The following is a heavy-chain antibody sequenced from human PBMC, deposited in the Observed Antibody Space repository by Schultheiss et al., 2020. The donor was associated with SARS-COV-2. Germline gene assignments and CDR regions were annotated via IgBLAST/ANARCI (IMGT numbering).Heavy chain of an antibody. CDR3: ARDRGAGVSDAFDI. CDR2: INHSGST. V-gene: IGHV4-34*01. Sequence: SQTLSLTCAVYGGSFSGYYWSWIRQPPGKGLEWIGEINHSGSTNYNPSLKSRVTISVDTSKNQFSLKLSSVTAADTAVYYCARDRGAGVSDAFDIWGQGTMVTVSS. D-gene: IGHD3-10*01. J-gene: IGHJ3*02. CDR1: GGSFSGYY.